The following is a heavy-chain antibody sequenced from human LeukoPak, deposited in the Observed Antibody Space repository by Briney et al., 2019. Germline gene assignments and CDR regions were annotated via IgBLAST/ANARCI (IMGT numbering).Heavy chain of an antibody. CDR2: ISGSGGST. J-gene: IGHJ4*02. V-gene: IGHV3-23*01. CDR3: AKGSRDGYNYDY. Sequence: PGGSLRLSCAASGFTFSSYAMSWVRQAPGKGLEWVSAISGSGGSTYYADSVKGRFTISRDNSKNTLYLQMNSLRAEDAAVYYCAKGSRDGYNYDYWGQGTLVTVSS. D-gene: IGHD5-24*01. CDR1: GFTFSSYA.